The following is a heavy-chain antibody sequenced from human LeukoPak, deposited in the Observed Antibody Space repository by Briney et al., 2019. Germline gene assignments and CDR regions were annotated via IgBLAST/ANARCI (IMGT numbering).Heavy chain of an antibody. Sequence: SDTLSLTCTVSGGSISSYYWSWIRQPPGNGLEYIGYIYYSGSTNYNPSLKSRVTISVDTSKNQFSLKLSSVTAADMAVYYCARLVRTYYYDSSGYYWDYWGQGTLVTVSS. CDR3: ARLVRTYYYDSSGYYWDY. J-gene: IGHJ4*02. D-gene: IGHD3-22*01. V-gene: IGHV4-59*08. CDR1: GGSISSYY. CDR2: IYYSGST.